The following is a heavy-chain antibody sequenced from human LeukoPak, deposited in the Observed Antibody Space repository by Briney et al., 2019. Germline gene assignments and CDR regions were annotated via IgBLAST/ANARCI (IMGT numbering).Heavy chain of an antibody. Sequence: PGGSLRLSCAASGFTFSSYSMNWVRQAPGKGLEWVSSISSSSSYIYYADSVKGRFTISRDNAKNSLYLQMNSLRAEDTAVYYFVRTLEWLSHLFDYWGQGTLVTVSS. CDR1: GFTFSSYS. V-gene: IGHV3-21*01. CDR3: VRTLEWLSHLFDY. J-gene: IGHJ4*02. CDR2: ISSSSSYI. D-gene: IGHD3-3*01.